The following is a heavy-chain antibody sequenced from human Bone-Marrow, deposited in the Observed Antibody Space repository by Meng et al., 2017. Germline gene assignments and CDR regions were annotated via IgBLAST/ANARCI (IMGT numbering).Heavy chain of an antibody. Sequence: QVQLVQSGAELRRPGASAKVSCKASGYTLTSYAINWLRQAPGQGLEWMGWINTKTGNPTYAQGFTGRLVFSLDTSVSTAYLQISGLKADDTAVYYCTRDGYSDCSRTSCFDYWGQGTLVTVSS. CDR2: INTKTGNP. V-gene: IGHV7-4-1*02. D-gene: IGHD2-2*01. CDR1: GYTLTSYA. CDR3: TRDGYSDCSRTSCFDY. J-gene: IGHJ4*02.